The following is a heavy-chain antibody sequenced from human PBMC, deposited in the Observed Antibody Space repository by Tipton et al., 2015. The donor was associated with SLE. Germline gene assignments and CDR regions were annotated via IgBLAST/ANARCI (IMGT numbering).Heavy chain of an antibody. CDR1: GGSISSSSYY. CDR2: IYYSGNT. CDR3: ARDLIDSPWFDP. V-gene: IGHV4-39*07. J-gene: IGHJ5*02. Sequence: TLSLTCTVSGGSISSSSYYWGWIRQPPGKGLEWIGSIYYSGNTYYNPSLKSRVTISIDTSKNQFSLKLTSVTAADTAVYYCARDLIDSPWFDPWGQGTLVTVSS. D-gene: IGHD3-16*01.